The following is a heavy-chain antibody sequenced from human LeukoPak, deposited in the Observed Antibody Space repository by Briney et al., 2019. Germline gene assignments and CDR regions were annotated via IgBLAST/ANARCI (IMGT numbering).Heavy chain of an antibody. CDR1: GFTFSSYA. D-gene: IGHD3-9*01. CDR2: ISYDGSNK. V-gene: IGHV3-30-3*01. J-gene: IGHJ3*02. CDR3: ARAPDYDILTGIANAFDI. Sequence: PGGSLRLSCAASGFTFSSYAMHWVRQAPGKGLEWVAVISYDGSNKYYADSVKGRFTISRDNSKNTLYLQMNSLRAEDTAVYYCARAPDYDILTGIANAFDIWGQGTMVTVSS.